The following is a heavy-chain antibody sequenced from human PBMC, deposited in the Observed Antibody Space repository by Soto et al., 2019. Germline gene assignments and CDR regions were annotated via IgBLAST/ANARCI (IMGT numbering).Heavy chain of an antibody. D-gene: IGHD3-3*01. J-gene: IGHJ5*02. CDR1: VFPFSSDC. Sequence: GGSMRLSFSASVFPFSSDCMHWVRPAPGKGLEWVAVIWYDGSNKYYADSVKGRFTISRDNSKNTLYLQMNSLRAEDTAVYYCARAQGEYYYDFRRGYYKHWRDPWGQGTLVTVSS. V-gene: IGHV3-33*01. CDR3: ARAQGEYYYDFRRGYYKHWRDP. CDR2: IWYDGSNK.